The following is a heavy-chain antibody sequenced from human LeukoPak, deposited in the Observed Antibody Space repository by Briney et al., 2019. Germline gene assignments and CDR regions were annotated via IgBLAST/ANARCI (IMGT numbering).Heavy chain of an antibody. Sequence: SETLSLTCTVSGGSISSYYWSWIRQPRGKGLEWIGYIYYSGSTNYNPSLKSRVTISVDTSKNQFSLKLSSVTAADTAVYYCAREVYYGSESYLDYWGQGTLVTVSS. CDR1: GGSISSYY. D-gene: IGHD3-10*01. CDR2: IYYSGST. CDR3: AREVYYGSESYLDY. V-gene: IGHV4-59*01. J-gene: IGHJ4*02.